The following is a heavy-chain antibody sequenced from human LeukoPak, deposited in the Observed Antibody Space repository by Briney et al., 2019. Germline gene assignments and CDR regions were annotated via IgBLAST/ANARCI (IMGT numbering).Heavy chain of an antibody. CDR1: GYSISSGYS. J-gene: IGHJ4*02. D-gene: IGHD3-3*01. V-gene: IGHV4-38-2*01. Sequence: ASETLSLTCAVSGYSISSGYSWDWIRQSPGKGLEWIENIYSSGSTYYNPSLKSRVTISVDTSKNQFSLSLNSVTAADTAVYYCARRKTLFWYFDYWGQGTLVTVSS. CDR3: ARRKTLFWYFDY. CDR2: IYSSGST.